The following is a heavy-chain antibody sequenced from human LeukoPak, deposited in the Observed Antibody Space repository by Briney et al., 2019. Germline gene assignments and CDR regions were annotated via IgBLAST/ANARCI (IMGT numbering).Heavy chain of an antibody. CDR1: GFTFSSYA. Sequence: PGGSLRLSCAASGFTFSSYAMHWVRQAPGKGLEWVAVISYDGSNKYYADSAKGRFTISRDNAKNSLYLQMNSLRAEDTAVYYCARELVRFLEWLPTGGYSYYGMDVWGQGTTVTVSS. CDR2: ISYDGSNK. CDR3: ARELVRFLEWLPTGGYSYYGMDV. J-gene: IGHJ6*02. V-gene: IGHV3-30-3*01. D-gene: IGHD3-3*01.